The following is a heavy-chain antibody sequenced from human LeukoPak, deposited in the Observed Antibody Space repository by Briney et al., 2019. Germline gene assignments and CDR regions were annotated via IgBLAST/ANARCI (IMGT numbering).Heavy chain of an antibody. CDR3: ARTPPYGDYVVDY. D-gene: IGHD4-17*01. CDR1: GYTFTSYD. J-gene: IGHJ4*02. Sequence: ASVKVSCKASGYTFTSYDINWVRQATGQGLEWMGWMNPNSGNTGYAQKFQGRVTMTRNTSISTAYMELSSLRSEDTAVYCCARTPPYGDYVVDYWGQGTLVTVSS. CDR2: MNPNSGNT. V-gene: IGHV1-8*01.